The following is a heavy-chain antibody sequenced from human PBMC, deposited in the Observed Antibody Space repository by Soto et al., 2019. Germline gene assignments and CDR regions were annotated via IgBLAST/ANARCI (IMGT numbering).Heavy chain of an antibody. CDR2: ISGSGGST. CDR3: AREAIAARQGWFDP. D-gene: IGHD6-6*01. J-gene: IGHJ5*02. Sequence: GGSLRLSCAASGFTFSSYAMSWVRQAPGRGLEWVSAISGSGGSTYYADSVKGRFTISRDNAKNSLYLQMNSLRAEDTAVYYCAREAIAARQGWFDPWGQGTLVTVSS. V-gene: IGHV3-23*01. CDR1: GFTFSSYA.